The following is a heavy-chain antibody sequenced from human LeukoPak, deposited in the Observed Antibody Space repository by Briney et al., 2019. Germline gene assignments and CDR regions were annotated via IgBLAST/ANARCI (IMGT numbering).Heavy chain of an antibody. Sequence: PSETLSLTCTVSGGSISSSYYYWGWIRQPPGKGLEWIGSIYYSGSTYYNPSLKSRVTISVDTSKNQFSLKLRSVTAADTAVYYCAKSGSYLEYLQHWGQGTPVTVSS. CDR3: AKSGSYLEYLQH. D-gene: IGHD1-26*01. CDR2: IYYSGST. CDR1: GGSISSSYYY. J-gene: IGHJ1*01. V-gene: IGHV4-39*01.